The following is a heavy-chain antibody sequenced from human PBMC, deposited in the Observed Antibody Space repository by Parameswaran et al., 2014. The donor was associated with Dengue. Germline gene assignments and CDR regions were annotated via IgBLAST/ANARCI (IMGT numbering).Heavy chain of an antibody. J-gene: IGHJ5*02. V-gene: IGHV1-3*01. CDR3: ARDRLGSRWALGDP. Sequence: WVRQAPGQRLEWMGWINAGNGNTKYSQKFQGRVTITRDTSASTAYMELSSLRSEDTAVYYCARDRLGSRWALGDPWGQGTLVPSPQ. CDR2: INAGNGNT. D-gene: IGHD4-23*01.